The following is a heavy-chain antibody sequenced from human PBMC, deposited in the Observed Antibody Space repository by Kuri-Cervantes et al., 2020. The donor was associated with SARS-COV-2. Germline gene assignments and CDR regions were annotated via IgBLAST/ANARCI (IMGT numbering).Heavy chain of an antibody. CDR2: TNTNTGNP. CDR3: AGDLVVVAAADYYYYGMDV. V-gene: IGHV7-4-1*02. J-gene: IGHJ6*02. D-gene: IGHD2-15*01. CDR1: VGTFSSYA. Sequence: ASVPVSCKASVGTFSSYAISWVRQAPGQGLEWMGWTNTNTGNPTYAQGITGRFVFSLDTSISAEYLQTSSLKAADTAVYSCAGDLVVVAAADYYYYGMDVWGQGTTVTVSS.